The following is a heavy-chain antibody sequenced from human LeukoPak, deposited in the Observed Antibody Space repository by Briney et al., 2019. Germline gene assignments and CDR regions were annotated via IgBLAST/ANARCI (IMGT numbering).Heavy chain of an antibody. CDR1: GFSFSMFS. D-gene: IGHD1-26*01. Sequence: GGSLRLSCAASGFSFSMFSMTWVRQAPGKGLEWVSYISSSSSSTIYYADSVKGRFTISRDNAKNSLYLQMNSLRAEDTAVYYCARVGATSAEPPYWGQGTLVTVSS. CDR3: ARVGATSAEPPY. CDR2: ISSSSSSTI. J-gene: IGHJ4*02. V-gene: IGHV3-48*01.